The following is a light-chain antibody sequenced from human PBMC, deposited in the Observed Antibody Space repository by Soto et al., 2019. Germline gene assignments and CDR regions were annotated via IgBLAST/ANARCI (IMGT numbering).Light chain of an antibody. Sequence: DIQLTQSPSFLSASVGDRVTITCRASQGISSYLAWYQQKPGKAPKLLIYAASTLQSGVPSRFSGSGSGTEFPLTISSLQPEDFATYSCQQLNSYPLNFGQGTKLEIK. V-gene: IGKV1-9*01. CDR3: QQLNSYPLN. CDR1: QGISSY. CDR2: AAS. J-gene: IGKJ2*01.